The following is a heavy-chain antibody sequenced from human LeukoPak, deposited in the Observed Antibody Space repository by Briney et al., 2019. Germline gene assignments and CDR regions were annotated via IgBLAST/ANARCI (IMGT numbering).Heavy chain of an antibody. J-gene: IGHJ6*02. Sequence: ASVKVSCKASGYTLTDYYMHWVRQAPGQGLEWMGRINPNSGGTNYAQKFQGRVTMTRDTSISTVYMELSRLRSDDTAVYYCASLARYSNSLTYYYYGMDVWGQGTTVTVSS. CDR1: GYTLTDYY. CDR2: INPNSGGT. V-gene: IGHV1-2*06. D-gene: IGHD6-6*01. CDR3: ASLARYSNSLTYYYYGMDV.